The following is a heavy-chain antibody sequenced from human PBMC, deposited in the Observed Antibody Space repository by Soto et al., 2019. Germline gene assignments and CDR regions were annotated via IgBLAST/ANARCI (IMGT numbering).Heavy chain of an antibody. CDR1: GYTFTSYG. J-gene: IGHJ5*02. D-gene: IGHD6-19*01. CDR2: ISAYNGNT. CDR3: ARIKGYSSGWSNWFDP. V-gene: IGHV1-18*01. Sequence: QVQLVQSGAEVKKPGASVKVSCKDSGYTFTSYGISWVRQAPGQGLEWMGWISAYNGNTNYAQKLQGRVTMTTDTSTSTAYRELRSPRSDDTAVYYCARIKGYSSGWSNWFDPWGQGTLVTVSS.